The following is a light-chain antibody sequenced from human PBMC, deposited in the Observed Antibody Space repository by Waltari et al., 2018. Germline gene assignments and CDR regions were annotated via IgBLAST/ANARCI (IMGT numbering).Light chain of an antibody. J-gene: IGLJ3*02. CDR1: SSDVGGYNY. Sequence: QSALTQPRSVSGSPGQSVTISCTGTSSDVGGYNYVSWYQQYPGKAPKLMIYDVSKRPSGVPDRFSGSKSGNTASLTISGLQAEDDADYYCCSYEGSVQVFGGGTKLTVL. CDR3: CSYEGSVQV. V-gene: IGLV2-11*01. CDR2: DVS.